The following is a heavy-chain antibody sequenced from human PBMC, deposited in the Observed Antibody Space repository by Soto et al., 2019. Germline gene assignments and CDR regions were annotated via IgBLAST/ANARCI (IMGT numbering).Heavy chain of an antibody. CDR1: GGSISSGDYY. CDR3: ARALYSSFPRYYYYGMDV. Sequence: QVQLQESGPGLVKPSQTLSLTCTVSGGSISSGDYYWSWIRQPPGKGLEWIGYIYYSGSTYYNPSLKSRVTISVDTPKNQFSLKLSSVTAADTAVYYCARALYSSFPRYYYYGMDVWGQGTTVTVSS. J-gene: IGHJ6*02. V-gene: IGHV4-30-4*01. CDR2: IYYSGST. D-gene: IGHD4-4*01.